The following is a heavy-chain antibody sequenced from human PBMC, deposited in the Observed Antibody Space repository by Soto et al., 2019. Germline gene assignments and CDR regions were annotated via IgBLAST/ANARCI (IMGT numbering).Heavy chain of an antibody. CDR1: GGTFSSYA. J-gene: IGHJ5*02. CDR2: INPNSGGT. V-gene: IGHV1-2*02. CDR3: AREDHDWFDP. Sequence: ASVKVSCKASGGTFSSYAMHWVRQAPGQGLEWMGWINPNSGGTNYAQKFQGRVTMTRDTSISTAYMELSRLRSDDTAVYYCAREDHDWFDPWGQGTLVTVSS.